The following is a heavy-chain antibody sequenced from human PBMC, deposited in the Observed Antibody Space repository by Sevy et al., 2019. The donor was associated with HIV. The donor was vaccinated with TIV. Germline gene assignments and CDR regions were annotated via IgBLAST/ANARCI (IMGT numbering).Heavy chain of an antibody. D-gene: IGHD2-21*02. J-gene: IGHJ4*02. Sequence: GESLKISCKGSGYSFTSYWIAWVRQMPGKGLELMGIIYPGDSDTRYSPSFQGQVTISADKSISTAYLQWSSLKASDTAMYYCARPIEGGGDRPGYFDYRGQGTLVTVSS. CDR2: IYPGDSDT. CDR1: GYSFTSYW. CDR3: ARPIEGGGDRPGYFDY. V-gene: IGHV5-51*01.